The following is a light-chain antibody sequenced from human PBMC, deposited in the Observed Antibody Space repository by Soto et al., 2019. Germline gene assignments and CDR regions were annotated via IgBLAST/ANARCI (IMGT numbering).Light chain of an antibody. J-gene: IGKJ2*03. V-gene: IGKV3-20*01. CDR1: QSISGIY. CDR2: ATS. CDR3: QQYGDGNSPWYS. Sequence: EVVLTQSPGTLSLSPGERVTLSCRASQSISGIYLAWYQQKPGQAPRLLIYATSSRATGIPDRFSGSGSGTDLTLTISRLEPEDFAVYYCQQYGDGNSPWYSFGQGTRLDIK.